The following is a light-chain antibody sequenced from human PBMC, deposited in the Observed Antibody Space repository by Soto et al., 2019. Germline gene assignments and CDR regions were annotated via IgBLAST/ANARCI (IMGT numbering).Light chain of an antibody. CDR1: QSISSY. CDR2: AAS. V-gene: IGKV1-39*01. J-gene: IGKJ5*01. Sequence: DIQMTQSPSSLSASVGDRVTITGRASQSISSYLNWYQQKPGKAPKLLIYAASSLQSGVPSRFSGSGSGTEFTLTISSLQSEDFTVYYCQQYNNWPPITFGQGTRLEIK. CDR3: QQYNNWPPIT.